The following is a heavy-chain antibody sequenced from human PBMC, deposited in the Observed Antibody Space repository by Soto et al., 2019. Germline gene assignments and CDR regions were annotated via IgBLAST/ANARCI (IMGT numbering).Heavy chain of an antibody. CDR1: GFTFSSYA. CDR3: ARDRTEYYDFFRWSYGMDV. D-gene: IGHD3-3*01. CDR2: ISSDGSNK. Sequence: GGSLRLSCAASGFTFSSYAMSWVRQAPGKGLEWAAAISSDGSNKYSADSVRGRFTISRDNSENTLYLEMNSLRVEDTAVYYCARDRTEYYDFFRWSYGMDVWGQGTTVTVSS. J-gene: IGHJ6*02. V-gene: IGHV3-30*03.